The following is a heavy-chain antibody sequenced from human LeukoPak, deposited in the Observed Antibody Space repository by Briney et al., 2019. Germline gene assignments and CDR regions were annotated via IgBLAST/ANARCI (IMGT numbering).Heavy chain of an antibody. CDR1: GLFFEDYG. V-gene: IGHV3-9*01. CDR2: MSWNSGSI. Sequence: GGSLRLSCVASGLFFEDYGMHWVRQAPGKGLEWVSGMSWNSGSIDYADSVKGRFTISRDNAKKTLYLQMNSLRVEDTALYYCAKTGGGHRSYHYYGMDVWGQGTTVTVS. D-gene: IGHD3-16*02. J-gene: IGHJ6*02. CDR3: AKTGGGHRSYHYYGMDV.